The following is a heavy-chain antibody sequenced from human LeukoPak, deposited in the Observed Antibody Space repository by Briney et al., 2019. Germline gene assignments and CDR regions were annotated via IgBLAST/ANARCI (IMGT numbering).Heavy chain of an antibody. Sequence: GGSLRLSCAASGFTFSSYNMNWVRQAPGKGLEWVSDISSSGSTIYFADSVKGRFTISRDNAKNSLYLQMNSLRDGDTAVYYCARLEYYYVSGNYYKLFDYWGQGTLVTVCS. J-gene: IGHJ4*02. V-gene: IGHV3-48*02. CDR2: ISSSGSTI. D-gene: IGHD3-10*01. CDR1: GFTFSSYN. CDR3: ARLEYYYVSGNYYKLFDY.